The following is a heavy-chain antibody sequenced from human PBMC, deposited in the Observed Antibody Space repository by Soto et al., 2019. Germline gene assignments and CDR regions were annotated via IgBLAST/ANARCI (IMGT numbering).Heavy chain of an antibody. D-gene: IGHD1-1*01. CDR3: ARVERGTATTVVDAFDI. CDR1: GGSVSSGSYY. Sequence: QVQLQQWGAGLLKPSETLSLTCAVYGGSVSSGSYYWSWIRQPPGKGLEWIGEISHSGGSHFNPSLKSRVTISVDTSKNQFSLKMSSVTAADTALYYCARVERGTATTVVDAFDIWGPGTMVTVSS. J-gene: IGHJ3*02. CDR2: ISHSGGS. V-gene: IGHV4-34*01.